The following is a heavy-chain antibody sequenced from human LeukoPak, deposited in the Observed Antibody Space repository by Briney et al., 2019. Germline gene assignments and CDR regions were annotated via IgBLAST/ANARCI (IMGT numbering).Heavy chain of an antibody. CDR1: GFTFSSYA. D-gene: IGHD1-26*01. J-gene: IGHJ4*02. Sequence: PGGSLRLSCAASGFTFSSYAMSWVRQAPGKGLEWVSAISGSGGSTYYADSVKGRFTISRDNSKNTLYLQMNSLRTEDTAVYYCAKDYSGSYYYFDYWGQGTLVTVSS. CDR2: ISGSGGST. CDR3: AKDYSGSYYYFDY. V-gene: IGHV3-23*01.